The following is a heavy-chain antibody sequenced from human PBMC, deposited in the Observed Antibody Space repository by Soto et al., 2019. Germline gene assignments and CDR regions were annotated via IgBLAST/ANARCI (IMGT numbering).Heavy chain of an antibody. D-gene: IGHD6-13*01. CDR2: INPNSGGT. Sequence: GASVKVSCKASGYTFTGYYMHWVRQAPGQGLEWMGWINPNSGGTNYAQKFQGWVTMTRDTSISTAYMELSRLRSDDTAVYYCARAGKWYSSSWYNFDYWGQGTLVTVSS. CDR1: GYTFTGYY. V-gene: IGHV1-2*04. J-gene: IGHJ4*02. CDR3: ARAGKWYSSSWYNFDY.